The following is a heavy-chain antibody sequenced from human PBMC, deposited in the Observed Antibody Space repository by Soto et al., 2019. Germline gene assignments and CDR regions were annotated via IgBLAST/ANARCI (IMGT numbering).Heavy chain of an antibody. CDR1: GGTFSSYA. CDR2: IIPIFGTA. V-gene: IGHV1-69*13. D-gene: IGHD1-20*01. J-gene: IGHJ6*02. Sequence: SVKVSCKASGGTFSSYAISWVRQAPGQGLEWMGGIIPIFGTANYAQKFQGRVTITADESTSTAYMELSSLRSEDTAVYYCARRSYNWNYYYYYGMDVWGQGTTVTVSS. CDR3: ARRSYNWNYYYYYGMDV.